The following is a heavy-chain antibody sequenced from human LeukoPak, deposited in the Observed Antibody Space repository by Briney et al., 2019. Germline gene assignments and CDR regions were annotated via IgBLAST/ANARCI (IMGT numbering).Heavy chain of an antibody. J-gene: IGHJ4*02. V-gene: IGHV3-7*01. D-gene: IGHD5-18*01. CDR1: GLTYSSSW. CDR3: ADLGYSD. Sequence: GGSLRLSCVASGLTYSSSWMTWARQAPGKGLEWVATIKDDGSDKYYVDSVKGQFSISRDNAKSSLYLQMNSLRLEDTAMYYCADLGYSDWGQGTLVTVSS. CDR2: IKDDGSDK.